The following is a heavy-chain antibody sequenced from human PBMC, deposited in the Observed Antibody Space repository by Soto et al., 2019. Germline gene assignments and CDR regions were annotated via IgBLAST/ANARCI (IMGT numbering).Heavy chain of an antibody. D-gene: IGHD2-2*01. J-gene: IGHJ4*02. CDR3: AILGACDIVVVPAAMLPPFSVCGY. Sequence: PWRPMRVPWGAAGGTCSNYAMSWVIKTQGKGLEWVSAISGSGGSAYYADSVKGRFTISRDNSKNTLYLQMNSLRAEDTAVYYCAILGACDIVVVPAAMLPPFSVCGYWAQGTLVTV. CDR2: ISGSGGSA. V-gene: IGHV3-23*01. CDR1: GGTCSNYA.